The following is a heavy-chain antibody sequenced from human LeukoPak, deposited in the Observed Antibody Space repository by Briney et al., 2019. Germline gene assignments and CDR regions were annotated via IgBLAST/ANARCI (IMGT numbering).Heavy chain of an antibody. J-gene: IGHJ4*02. CDR2: IKEDGSET. CDR1: GFLFSQYG. Sequence: PGGSLRLSCAASGFLFSQYGMSWVRQDPGKGLEWVANIKEDGSETYYADSVKGRFLISRDNAQNSLYLEMNFVTPEDTAVYYCAREWLISPPEITVLFDFWGQGTRVTVSS. V-gene: IGHV3-7*01. D-gene: IGHD3-16*01. CDR3: AREWLISPPEITVLFDF.